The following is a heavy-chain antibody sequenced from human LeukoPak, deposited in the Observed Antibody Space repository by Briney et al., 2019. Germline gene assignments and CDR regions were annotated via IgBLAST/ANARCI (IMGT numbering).Heavy chain of an antibody. Sequence: PSETLSLTCTVSGGSISSYYWSWIRQPPGKGLEWIGYIYYSGRTNYNPSLKSRVTISVDTSKSQFSLKLSSVTAADTAVYYCARVIGAVASTLDYWGQGTLVTVSS. CDR2: IYYSGRT. CDR3: ARVIGAVASTLDY. J-gene: IGHJ4*02. V-gene: IGHV4-59*01. CDR1: GGSISSYY. D-gene: IGHD6-19*01.